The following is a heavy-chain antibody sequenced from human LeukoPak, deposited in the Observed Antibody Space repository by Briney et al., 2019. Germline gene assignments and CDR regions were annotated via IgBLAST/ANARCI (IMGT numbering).Heavy chain of an antibody. D-gene: IGHD2-2*01. V-gene: IGHV1-2*02. CDR3: ARDQGGVVVVPAAMGDI. Sequence: ASVKVSCKASGYTFTGYYMHWVRQAPGQGLEWMGWINPNSGGTNYAQKFQGRVTMTRDTSISTAYMELSRLRSDDTAVYYCARDQGGVVVVPAAMGDIWGQGTMVTVSS. CDR1: GYTFTGYY. CDR2: INPNSGGT. J-gene: IGHJ3*02.